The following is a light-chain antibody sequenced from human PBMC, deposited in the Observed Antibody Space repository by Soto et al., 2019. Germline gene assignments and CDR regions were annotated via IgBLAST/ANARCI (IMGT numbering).Light chain of an antibody. Sequence: QSALTQPASVSGSPGQSIIISCTGTRSDVGTYNLVSWYQHHPGKAPKLLIYEVSKRPSGVSHRFSGSKSGNTASLTISGLQAEDEADYYCCAYAYSPYIFGSGTKRTVL. J-gene: IGLJ1*01. CDR3: CAYAYSPYI. CDR1: RSDVGTYNL. CDR2: EVS. V-gene: IGLV2-23*02.